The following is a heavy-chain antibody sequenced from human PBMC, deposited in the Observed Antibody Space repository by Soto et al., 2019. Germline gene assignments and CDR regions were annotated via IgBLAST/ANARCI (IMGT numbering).Heavy chain of an antibody. Sequence: PSQTLSLTCAISGDSVSSNSAAWNWIRQSPSRGLEWLGRTYYRSKWYNDYAVSVKSRITINPDTSKNQFSLQLNSVTPEDTAVYYCAREGGDDYVCGSYPPFFWGQGTLVTVSS. CDR2: TYYRSKWYN. CDR1: GDSVSSNSAA. V-gene: IGHV6-1*01. CDR3: AREGGDDYVCGSYPPFF. J-gene: IGHJ4*02. D-gene: IGHD3-16*01.